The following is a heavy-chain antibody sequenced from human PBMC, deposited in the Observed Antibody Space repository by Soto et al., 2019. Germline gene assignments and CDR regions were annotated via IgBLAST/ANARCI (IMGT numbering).Heavy chain of an antibody. CDR1: GGSISSGGYY. CDR3: ARGGVTIDYYYYGMDV. V-gene: IGHV4-31*03. Sequence: QVQLQESGPGLVKPSQTLSLTCTVSGGSISSGGYYWSWIRQHPGKGLEWIVYIYYSGSTYYNPSLKSRVTISVDTSKNQFSLKLSSVTAADTAVYYCARGGVTIDYYYYGMDVWGQGTTVTVSS. J-gene: IGHJ6*02. D-gene: IGHD2-8*02. CDR2: IYYSGST.